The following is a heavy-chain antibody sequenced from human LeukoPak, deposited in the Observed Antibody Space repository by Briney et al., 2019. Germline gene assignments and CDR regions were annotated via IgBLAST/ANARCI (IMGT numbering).Heavy chain of an antibody. V-gene: IGHV4-61*02. CDR1: GNSISSGDYY. CDR2: IYTSGST. Sequence: PSETLSLTCTVSGNSISSGDYYWSWIRQPAGKGLEWIGRIYTSGSTTYNPSLKSRVTISADTSENQFSLRLSSVTAADTAVYYCARASYSYDISGWVPFDYWGQGTLVTVSS. J-gene: IGHJ4*02. D-gene: IGHD3-22*01. CDR3: ARASYSYDISGWVPFDY.